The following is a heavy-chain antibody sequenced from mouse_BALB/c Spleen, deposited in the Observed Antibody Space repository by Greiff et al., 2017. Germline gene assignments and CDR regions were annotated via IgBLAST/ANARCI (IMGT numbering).Heavy chain of an antibody. CDR3: TRGGRQRD. J-gene: IGHJ2*01. CDR1: GFTFSSYT. Sequence: EVQGVESGGGLVKPGGSLKLSCAASGFTFSSYTMSWVRQTPEKRLEWVATISSGGSYTYYPDSVKGRFTISRDNAKNTLYLQMSSLKSEDTAMYYCTRGGRQRDWGQGTTLTVSS. D-gene: IGHD3-2*01. CDR2: ISSGGSYT. V-gene: IGHV5-6-4*01.